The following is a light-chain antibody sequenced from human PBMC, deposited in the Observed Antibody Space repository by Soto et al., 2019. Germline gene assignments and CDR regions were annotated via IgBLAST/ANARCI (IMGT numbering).Light chain of an antibody. CDR1: SSDVGGYNY. J-gene: IGLJ1*01. CDR3: TSYTVSSSTYV. CDR2: EVS. V-gene: IGLV2-14*01. Sequence: QSALTQPASVSGSPGQSITISCTGTSSDVGGYNYVSWYQQHPGKAPKLIIFEVSYRPSGASYRFSGSKSDNTASLTISGLQAEDEADYYCTSYTVSSSTYVFGTGTKLTVL.